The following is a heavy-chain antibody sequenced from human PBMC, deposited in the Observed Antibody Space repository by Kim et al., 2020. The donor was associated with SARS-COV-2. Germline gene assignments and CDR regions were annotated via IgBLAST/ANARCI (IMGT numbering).Heavy chain of an antibody. CDR2: INPSGGST. CDR1: GYTFTSYY. Sequence: ASVKVSCKASGYTFTSYYMHWVRQAPGQGLEWMGIINPSGGSTSYAQKFQGRVTMTRDTSTSTVYMELSSLRSEDTAVYYCARGTYSYGYVQSQQFDYWGQGTLVTVSS. D-gene: IGHD5-18*01. V-gene: IGHV1-46*01. CDR3: ARGTYSYGYVQSQQFDY. J-gene: IGHJ4*02.